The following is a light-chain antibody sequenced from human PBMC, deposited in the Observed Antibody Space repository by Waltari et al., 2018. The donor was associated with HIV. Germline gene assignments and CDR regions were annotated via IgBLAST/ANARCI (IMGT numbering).Light chain of an antibody. CDR3: QQSYSTPRT. V-gene: IGKV1-39*01. Sequence: DIQMTQSPSSLSASVGDRVTITCRASQSIRNYLNWYQQRPGKAPNLLIYAASSLQSGVPSQFSASGFGTDFTLTISSLQPEDFATYYCQQSYSTPRTFGQGTKVDIK. CDR2: AAS. CDR1: QSIRNY. J-gene: IGKJ1*01.